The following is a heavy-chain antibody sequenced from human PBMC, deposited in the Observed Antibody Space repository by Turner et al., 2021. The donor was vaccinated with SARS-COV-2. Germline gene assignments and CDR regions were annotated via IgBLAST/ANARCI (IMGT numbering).Heavy chain of an antibody. D-gene: IGHD4-17*01. V-gene: IGHV3-23*01. J-gene: IGHJ6*02. CDR3: AKDQTVATLDYYYSMDV. Sequence: EVHLLESGGGLVQPGGSLRPSCVASGFTFGRYAMSWVRQAPGKGLEWVAASSGSGGTTYYADSVKGQFNISRDNSKNTLYLQMNSLRAEDTALYYCAKDQTVATLDYYYSMDVWGQGTTVTVSS. CDR1: GFTFGRYA. CDR2: SSGSGGTT.